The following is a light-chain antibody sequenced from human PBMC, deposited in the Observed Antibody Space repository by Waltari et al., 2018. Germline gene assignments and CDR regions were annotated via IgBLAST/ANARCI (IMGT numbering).Light chain of an antibody. Sequence: DIQMRQSPSSLSASVRDRVTIPCRASQHIDIYLSWYQKKPGKAPKLLIFITSALQGGVPSRFRCRWSGISFTLTISSRKPEDFATYYFPQAFSVAATVGPGAKGEVK. CDR2: ITS. CDR1: QHIDIY. V-gene: IGKV1-39*01. CDR3: PQAFSVAAT. J-gene: IGKJ3*01.